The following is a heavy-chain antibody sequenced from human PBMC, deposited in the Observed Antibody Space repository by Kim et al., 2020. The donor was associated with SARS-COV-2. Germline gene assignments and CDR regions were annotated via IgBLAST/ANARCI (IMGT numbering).Heavy chain of an antibody. CDR1: GGTLSSYA. Sequence: SVKVSCKASGGTLSSYAISWVRQAPGQGLEWMGGIIPILGTANYAQKFQGRVTITADESTSTAYMELSSLRSEDTAVYYCASDRVEVAATCYYGMDVWGQGTTGTASS. CDR2: IIPILGTA. J-gene: IGHJ6*02. CDR3: ASDRVEVAATCYYGMDV. V-gene: IGHV1-69*13. D-gene: IGHD2-15*01.